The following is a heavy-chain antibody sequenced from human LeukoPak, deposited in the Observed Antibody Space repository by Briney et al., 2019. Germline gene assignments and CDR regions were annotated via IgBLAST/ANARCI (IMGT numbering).Heavy chain of an antibody. V-gene: IGHV6-1*01. D-gene: IGHD6-13*01. CDR1: GDSVSSNSAA. Sequence: SQTLSLTCALSGDSVSSNSAAWNWIRQSPSRGLEWLGRTYYRSKWYNDYAVSVKSRITITPDTSKNQFSLQLNSVTPEDTAVYYCARVVLAAGTLTFDYWGQGTLVTVSS. J-gene: IGHJ4*02. CDR2: TYYRSKWYN. CDR3: ARVVLAAGTLTFDY.